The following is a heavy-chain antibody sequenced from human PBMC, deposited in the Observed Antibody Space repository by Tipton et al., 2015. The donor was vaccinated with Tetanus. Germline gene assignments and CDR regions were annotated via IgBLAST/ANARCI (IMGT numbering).Heavy chain of an antibody. V-gene: IGHV5-51*01. CDR1: GYTFISYW. J-gene: IGHJ4*01. D-gene: IGHD3-9*01. Sequence: QLVQSGAEVKKAGESLKISCKGFGYTFISYWIGWVRQTPGKGLEWMGIFYPGDSDTRYSPSFQGQVTISVDKSMKTAYLQWNSLKASVNAIYYCSKHILSNIIDARNSLLYFFDYFGQGALVT. CDR2: FYPGDSDT. CDR3: SKHILSNIIDARNSLLYFFDY.